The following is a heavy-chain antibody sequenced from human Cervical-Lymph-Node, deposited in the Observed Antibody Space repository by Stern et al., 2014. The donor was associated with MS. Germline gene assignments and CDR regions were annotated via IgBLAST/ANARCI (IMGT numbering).Heavy chain of an antibody. J-gene: IGHJ4*02. CDR3: ARVLSLATSDS. CDR1: GYTFTTYY. V-gene: IGHV1-46*01. CDR2: FNPSGGKT. Sequence: VHLVESGAEIRKPGASVKISCDASGYTFTTYYMHWVRQAPGQGLEWVALFNPSGGKTTYAQRFQGRVTVTGDTSTSTVYMELTGLRSEDTAVYYCARVLSLATSDSWGQGTLVIVSS. D-gene: IGHD1-1*01.